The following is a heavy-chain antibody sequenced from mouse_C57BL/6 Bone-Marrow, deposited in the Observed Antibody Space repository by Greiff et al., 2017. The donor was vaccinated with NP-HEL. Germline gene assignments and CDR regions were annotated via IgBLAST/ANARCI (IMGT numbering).Heavy chain of an antibody. CDR1: GYTFTSYG. D-gene: IGHD6-1*01. Sequence: QVQLKQSGAELARPGASVKLSCKASGYTFTSYGISWVKQRTGQGLEWIGEIYPRSGNTYYNEKFKGKATLTADKSSSTAYMELRSLTSEDSAVYFCARALIRLAYWGQGTLVTVSA. CDR3: ARALIRLAY. CDR2: IYPRSGNT. V-gene: IGHV1-81*01. J-gene: IGHJ3*01.